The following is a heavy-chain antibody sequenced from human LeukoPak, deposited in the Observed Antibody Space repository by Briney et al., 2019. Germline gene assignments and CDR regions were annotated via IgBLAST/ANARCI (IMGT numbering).Heavy chain of an antibody. Sequence: SETLSLTCTVSSGSISTSNYYWGWVRQPPGKGLEWIGSIYYSGSTYYNPSLKSRVTISVDTSKNQFSLKLSSVTAADTAVYYCARAGGEDYYYYYMDVWGKGTTVTVSS. J-gene: IGHJ6*03. CDR3: ARAGGEDYYYYYMDV. CDR1: SGSISTSNYY. CDR2: IYYSGST. D-gene: IGHD3-16*01. V-gene: IGHV4-39*07.